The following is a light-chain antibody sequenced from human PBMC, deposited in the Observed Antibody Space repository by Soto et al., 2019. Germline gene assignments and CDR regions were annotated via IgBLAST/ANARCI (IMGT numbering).Light chain of an antibody. Sequence: QSALTQPASVSGSPGQSITISCTGTSSDVGGYNYVSWYQQHPGKAPKLILYNVINRPSGISSRFSGSKSGNTASLTVSGLQAEDEADYYCCSYTSSTTWLFGGGTQLTVL. CDR1: SSDVGGYNY. J-gene: IGLJ3*02. CDR3: CSYTSSTTWL. CDR2: NVI. V-gene: IGLV2-14*03.